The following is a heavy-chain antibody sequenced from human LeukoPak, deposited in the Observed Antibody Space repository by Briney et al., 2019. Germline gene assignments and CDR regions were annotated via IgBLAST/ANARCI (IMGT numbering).Heavy chain of an antibody. J-gene: IGHJ6*02. V-gene: IGHV1-8*01. Sequence: ASVKVSCKASGYTFTSYDIDWVRQATGQGLEWMGWMNPNSGNTGYAQKFQGRVTMTRNTSISTAYMELSSLRSEDTAVYYCARAPPQYYYYGMDVWGQGTTVTVSS. CDR3: ARAPPQYYYYGMDV. CDR1: GYTFTSYD. CDR2: MNPNSGNT.